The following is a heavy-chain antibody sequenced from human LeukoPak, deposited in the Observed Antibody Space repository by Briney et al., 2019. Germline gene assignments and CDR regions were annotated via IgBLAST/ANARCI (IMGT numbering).Heavy chain of an antibody. CDR3: ARDWDYYDSSGYADAFDI. Sequence: GGSLRLSCAASGFTFSSYAMSWVRQAPGKGLEWVSSISGSGGSTYYADSVKGRFTISRDNSKTTLYLQMNSLRAEDTAVYYCARDWDYYDSSGYADAFDIWGQGTMVTVSS. CDR2: ISGSGGST. J-gene: IGHJ3*02. V-gene: IGHV3-23*01. D-gene: IGHD3-22*01. CDR1: GFTFSSYA.